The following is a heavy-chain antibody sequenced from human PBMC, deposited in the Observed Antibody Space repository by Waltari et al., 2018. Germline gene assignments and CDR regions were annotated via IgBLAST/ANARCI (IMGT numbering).Heavy chain of an antibody. V-gene: IGHV4-59*01. CDR2: IYYSGST. CDR1: GGSISNYY. Sequence: QVQLQESGPGLVKPSETLSLTCTVSGGSISNYYWSWIRQPPGKGLEWIGYIYYSGSTNYNPSLKSRVTISVDRSKNQFSLKLTSVTAADTAVYYCARDCSGGSCLEYWGQGTLVTASS. CDR3: ARDCSGGSCLEY. D-gene: IGHD2-15*01. J-gene: IGHJ4*02.